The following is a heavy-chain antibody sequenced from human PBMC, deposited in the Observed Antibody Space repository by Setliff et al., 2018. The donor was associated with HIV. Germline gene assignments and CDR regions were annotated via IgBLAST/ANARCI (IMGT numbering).Heavy chain of an antibody. Sequence: SVKVSCKASGYTFTSYYMHWVRQAPGQGLEWMGIINPTGGSTSYAQNFQGRVTMTRDTSTSTVYMELSSLRSEDTAVYYCARGGPSPALTLKLTDAFDIWGQGTMVTVSS. CDR1: GYTFTSYY. CDR3: ARGGPSPALTLKLTDAFDI. D-gene: IGHD2-15*01. V-gene: IGHV1-46*01. J-gene: IGHJ3*02. CDR2: INPTGGST.